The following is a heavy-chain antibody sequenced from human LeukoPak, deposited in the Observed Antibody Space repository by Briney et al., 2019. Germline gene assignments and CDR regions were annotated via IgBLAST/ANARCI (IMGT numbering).Heavy chain of an antibody. D-gene: IGHD3-10*01. Sequence: PSETLSLTCAVSGGSISSGGYSWSWIRQPPGKGLEWIGYIYHSGSTYYNPSLKSRVTISVDRSKNQFSLKLSSVTAADTAVYYCARLWFGELLDAGFDPWGQGTLVTVSS. CDR2: IYHSGST. J-gene: IGHJ5*02. CDR1: GGSISSGGYS. CDR3: ARLWFGELLDAGFDP. V-gene: IGHV4-30-2*01.